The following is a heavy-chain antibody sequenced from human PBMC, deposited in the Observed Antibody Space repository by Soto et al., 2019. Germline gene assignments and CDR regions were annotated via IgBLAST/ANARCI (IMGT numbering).Heavy chain of an antibody. CDR2: ISAYNGNT. CDR3: ATANSGWTYNWFDP. CDR1: GYTFTSYG. D-gene: IGHD6-19*01. Sequence: QVPLVQSGAEVKKPGASVKVSCKASGYTFTSYGINWVRQAPGQGLEWMGWISAYNGNTNYAQKLQGRVTMTTDTSTSTAYMELRSLRSDDTAVYYCATANSGWTYNWFDPWGQGTLVTVSS. J-gene: IGHJ5*02. V-gene: IGHV1-18*04.